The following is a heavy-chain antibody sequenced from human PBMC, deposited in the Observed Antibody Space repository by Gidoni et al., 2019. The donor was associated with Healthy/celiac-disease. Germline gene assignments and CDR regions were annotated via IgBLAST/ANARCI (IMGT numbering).Heavy chain of an antibody. Sequence: EVQLLDSGGGLVQPGGSLRLSCAASGFTFSSYAMSWVRQAPGKGLGWVSAISGSGGSTYYADSVKGRFTISRDNSKNTLYLQMNSLRAEDTAVYYCAKDGLPSYNWNELYYYYGMDVWGQGTTVTVSS. CDR1: GFTFSSYA. D-gene: IGHD1-1*01. V-gene: IGHV3-23*01. J-gene: IGHJ6*02. CDR3: AKDGLPSYNWNELYYYYGMDV. CDR2: ISGSGGST.